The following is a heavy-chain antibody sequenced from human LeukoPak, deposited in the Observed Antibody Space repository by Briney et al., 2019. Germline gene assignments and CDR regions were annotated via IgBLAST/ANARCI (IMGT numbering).Heavy chain of an antibody. Sequence: WASVKVSCKASGYTFTSYDINWVRQTTGQGLEWMGWMNPNSGNTGYAQKFQGRVTMTRNTSISTAYMELSSLRSEDTAVYYCARGLLFPLRPTKNWNYRGMNKTFDYWGQGTLVTVSS. CDR3: ARGLLFPLRPTKNWNYRGMNKTFDY. CDR2: MNPNSGNT. V-gene: IGHV1-8*01. J-gene: IGHJ4*02. CDR1: GYTFTSYD. D-gene: IGHD1-7*01.